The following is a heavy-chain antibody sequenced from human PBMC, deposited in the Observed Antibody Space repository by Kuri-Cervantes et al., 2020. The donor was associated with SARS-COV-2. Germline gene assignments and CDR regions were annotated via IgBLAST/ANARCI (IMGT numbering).Heavy chain of an antibody. CDR2: SSAYSDDT. CDR3: ARVSSMYLPTYYFDF. J-gene: IGHJ4*02. CDR1: GYTLNTFG. D-gene: IGHD2-8*01. V-gene: IGHV1-18*01. Sequence: ASVKVSCKASGYTLNTFGITWVRQAPGQGLEWMGRSSAYSDDTSSAEKFKGRVTMTQDTSTNTAYMEITDLRSDDTAIYFCARVSSMYLPTYYFDFWGQGSRGTVSS.